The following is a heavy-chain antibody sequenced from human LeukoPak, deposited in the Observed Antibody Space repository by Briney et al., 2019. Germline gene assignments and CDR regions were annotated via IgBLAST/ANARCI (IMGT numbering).Heavy chain of an antibody. Sequence: ASVKVSCKASGYTFTSYYMHWVRQAPGQGLEWMGIINPSGGSTSYAQKFQGRVTMTRDTSTSTAYMELSRLRSDDTAVYYCARDGFTIFGVVIITNAFDIWGQGTMVTVSS. CDR2: INPSGGST. CDR1: GYTFTSYY. V-gene: IGHV1-46*01. CDR3: ARDGFTIFGVVIITNAFDI. D-gene: IGHD3-3*01. J-gene: IGHJ3*02.